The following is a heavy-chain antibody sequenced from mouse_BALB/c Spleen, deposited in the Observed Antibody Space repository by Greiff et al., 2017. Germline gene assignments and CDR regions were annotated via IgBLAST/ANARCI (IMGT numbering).Heavy chain of an antibody. D-gene: IGHD2-1*01. CDR1: GYNIKDYY. CDR3: SHYYVNYPFAY. J-gene: IGHJ3*01. V-gene: IGHV14-4*02. Sequence: VQLKQSGAELVRPGASVKLSCTASGYNIKDYYMHWVKQRPEQGLEWIGWIDPENGDTEYAPKFQGKATLTADPSSNTAYLHLSSLTSEDTAVYYCSHYYVNYPFAYWGQGTLVTVSA. CDR2: IDPENGDT.